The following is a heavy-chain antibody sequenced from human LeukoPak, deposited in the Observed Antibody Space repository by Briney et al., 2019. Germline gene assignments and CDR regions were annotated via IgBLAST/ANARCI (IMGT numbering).Heavy chain of an antibody. CDR2: IGGSGDTT. Sequence: GGSLRLSCAASGFTFSSYAMSWVRQAPGKGLEGVSGIGGSGDTTKYADSVKGRFTISRDNSNNTLYLQMNSLRADDTAVYYCAKEGRVAAGTGQYLDYWGQGTLVTVSS. J-gene: IGHJ4*02. D-gene: IGHD6-13*01. V-gene: IGHV3-23*01. CDR3: AKEGRVAAGTGQYLDY. CDR1: GFTFSSYA.